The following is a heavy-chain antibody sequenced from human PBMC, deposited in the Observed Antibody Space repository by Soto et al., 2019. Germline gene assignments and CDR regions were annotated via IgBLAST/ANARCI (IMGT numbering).Heavy chain of an antibody. CDR1: GGSISSYY. V-gene: IGHV4-59*01. Sequence: SETLSLTCTVSGGSISSYYWSWIRQPPGKGLEWIGYIYYSGSTNYNPSLKSRVTISVDTSKNQFSLKLSSVTAADTAVYYCARTATIFPRSASSGTGTLATASP. CDR2: IYYSGST. D-gene: IGHD5-12*01. J-gene: IGHJ5*01. CDR3: ARTATIFPRSAS.